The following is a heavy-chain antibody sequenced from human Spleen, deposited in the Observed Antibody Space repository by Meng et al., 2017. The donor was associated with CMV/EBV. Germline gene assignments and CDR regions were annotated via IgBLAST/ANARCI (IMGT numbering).Heavy chain of an antibody. J-gene: IGHJ6*02. D-gene: IGHD6-13*01. CDR3: ASSGFLEEQQLAQPYYYGMDV. CDR1: GFTFSDHY. V-gene: IGHV3-72*01. CDR2: TRNKANSYTT. Sequence: GGSLRLSCAASGFTFSDHYMDWVRQAPGKGLEWVGRTRNKANSYTTEYAASVKGRFTISRDDSKNSLYLQMNSLKTEDTAVYYCASSGFLEEQQLAQPYYYGMDVWGQGTAVTVSS.